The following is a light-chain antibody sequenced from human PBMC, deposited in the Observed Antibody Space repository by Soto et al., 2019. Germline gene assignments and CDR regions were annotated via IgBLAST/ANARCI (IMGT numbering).Light chain of an antibody. J-gene: IGLJ2*01. V-gene: IGLV1-40*01. CDR1: SSNIGAGYD. CDR3: QSYDSSLSRVV. Sequence: QSVLTQPPSVSGAPGQRVTISCTGSSSNIGAGYDVHWYQQLPGTAPKLLIYGNSNRPAGVPDRFSGSKSGTSASLAITGLQAEDEADYYGQSYDSSLSRVVFGGGTKLAV. CDR2: GNS.